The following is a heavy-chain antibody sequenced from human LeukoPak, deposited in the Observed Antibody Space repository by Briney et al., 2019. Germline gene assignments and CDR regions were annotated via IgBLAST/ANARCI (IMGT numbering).Heavy chain of an antibody. CDR3: ARVAGDSSGWYELGY. V-gene: IGHV3-30-3*01. CDR1: GFTFSSYA. J-gene: IGHJ4*02. CDR2: ISYDGSNK. D-gene: IGHD6-19*01. Sequence: QPGRSLRLSCAASGFTFSSYAMHWVRQAPGKGLEWVAVISYDGSNKYHADSVKGRFTISRDNSKNTLYLQMNSLRAEDTAVYYCARVAGDSSGWYELGYWGQGTLVTVSS.